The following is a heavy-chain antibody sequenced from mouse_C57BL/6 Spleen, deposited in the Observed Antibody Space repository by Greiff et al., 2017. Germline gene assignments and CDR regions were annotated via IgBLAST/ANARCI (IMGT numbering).Heavy chain of an antibody. CDR3: ARYSLGFDY. Sequence: QVQLQQPGAELVMPGASVKLSCKASGYTFTSYWMHWVKQRPGQGLEWIGEIAPSDSYTNYNQKFKGKSTLTVDKSSSTAYMQLSSLTSEDSAVYYCARYSLGFDYWGQGTTLTVSS. CDR1: GYTFTSYW. J-gene: IGHJ2*01. CDR2: IAPSDSYT. V-gene: IGHV1-69*01. D-gene: IGHD6-5*01.